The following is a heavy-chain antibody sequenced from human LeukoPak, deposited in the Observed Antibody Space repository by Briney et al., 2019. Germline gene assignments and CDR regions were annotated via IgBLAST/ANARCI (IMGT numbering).Heavy chain of an antibody. CDR1: GGSIGSYY. CDR3: ARHEGYTAMVY. CDR2: IYYSGST. Sequence: SETLSLTCTVSGGSIGSYYWSWIRQPPGKGLEWIGYIYYSGSTNYNPPLKSRVTISVDTSKNQFSLKLSSVTAADTAVYYCARHEGYTAMVYWGQGTLVTVSS. J-gene: IGHJ4*02. V-gene: IGHV4-59*08. D-gene: IGHD5-18*01.